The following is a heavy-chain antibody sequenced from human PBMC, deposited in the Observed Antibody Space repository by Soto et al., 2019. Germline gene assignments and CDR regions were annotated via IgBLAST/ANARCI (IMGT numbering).Heavy chain of an antibody. D-gene: IGHD6-13*01. CDR1: GFTFSSYA. V-gene: IGHV3-23*01. CDR3: AKVFRSAAGIPWFDP. Sequence: VGSLRLSCAASGFTFSSYAMSWVRQAPGKGLEWVSAISGSGGSTYYADSVKGRFTISRDNSKNTLYLQMNSLRAEDTAVYYCAKVFRSAAGIPWFDPWGQGTLVTVSS. J-gene: IGHJ5*02. CDR2: ISGSGGST.